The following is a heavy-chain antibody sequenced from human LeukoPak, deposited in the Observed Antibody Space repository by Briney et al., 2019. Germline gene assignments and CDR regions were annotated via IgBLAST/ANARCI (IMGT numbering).Heavy chain of an antibody. V-gene: IGHV3-23*01. CDR2: ISGSGGST. D-gene: IGHD1-26*01. Sequence: PGGSLRLSCAASGFTFSSYAMSWVRQAPGKGLEWVSAISGSGGSTYYADSVKGRFTISRDNSKSTLYLQMNSLRAEDTAVYYCVKDPEWELPNWFDPWGQGTLVTVSS. CDR1: GFTFSSYA. CDR3: VKDPEWELPNWFDP. J-gene: IGHJ5*02.